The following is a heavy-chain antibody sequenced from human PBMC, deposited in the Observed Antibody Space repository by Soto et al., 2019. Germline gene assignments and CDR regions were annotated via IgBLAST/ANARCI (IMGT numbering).Heavy chain of an antibody. D-gene: IGHD3-10*01. J-gene: IGHJ4*02. CDR3: ARPDYGSGSYPDY. V-gene: IGHV3-30-3*01. CDR2: ISYDGGNK. Sequence: QVQLVESGGGVVQPGRSLRLSCESSGFTFSSYAIHWVRQAPGKGLEWVAVISYDGGNKYYADSVKGRFTISRDNSKNPLYLQINSLRAEDTAVYYCARPDYGSGSYPDYWGQGTLVSVSS. CDR1: GFTFSSYA.